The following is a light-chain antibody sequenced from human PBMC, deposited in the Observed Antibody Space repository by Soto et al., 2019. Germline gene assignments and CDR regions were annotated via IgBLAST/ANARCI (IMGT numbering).Light chain of an antibody. CDR3: QQYGGSPRT. Sequence: TVFTQSPSTLSLSPRERGTRSCWASQSVRSNYLAWYQQKRGQAPRLLIHGASNRATGIPDRFSGSGSGTDFTLTITRLEPEDFAVYYCQQYGGSPRTFGQGTKV. CDR2: GAS. CDR1: QSVRSNY. V-gene: IGKV3-20*01. J-gene: IGKJ1*01.